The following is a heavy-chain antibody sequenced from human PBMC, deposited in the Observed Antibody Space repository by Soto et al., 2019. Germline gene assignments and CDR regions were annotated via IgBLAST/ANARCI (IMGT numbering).Heavy chain of an antibody. D-gene: IGHD3-9*01. V-gene: IGHV4-39*02. CDR2: FHFTGGT. Sequence: SETLSLTCTVSGDSINSSHFYWGWIRQPPGKGLEWLGSFHFTGGTFCNPSLRSRLSIVFDTTRSHFSLTLRSMTAADTAVYFCARLLTFWGRGTLVTVS. CDR3: ARLLTF. CDR1: GDSINSSHFY. J-gene: IGHJ4*02.